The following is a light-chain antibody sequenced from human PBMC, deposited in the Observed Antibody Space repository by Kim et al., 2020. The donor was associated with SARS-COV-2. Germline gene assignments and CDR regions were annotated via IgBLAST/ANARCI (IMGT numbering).Light chain of an antibody. CDR1: SGSIDDDY. CDR2: EDD. V-gene: IGLV6-57*03. J-gene: IGLJ2*01. Sequence: GTTVTISCTRRSGSIDDDYVQWYQQRPGGVPTTVIYEDDQRPSGVSDRFSGSIDNSSNSASLTISGLRTEDEADYYCQSYNRDNVLFGGGTQLTVL. CDR3: QSYNRDNVL.